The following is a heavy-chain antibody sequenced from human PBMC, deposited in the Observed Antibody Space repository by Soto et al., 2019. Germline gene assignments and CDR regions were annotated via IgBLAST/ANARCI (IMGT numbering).Heavy chain of an antibody. CDR2: INPNNGDT. CDR3: ARVGVYYYSSGYIDS. D-gene: IGHD3-22*01. CDR1: GYTFTGYY. J-gene: IGHJ4*02. V-gene: IGHV1-2*02. Sequence: ASVKVSCKASGYTFTGYYLYWVRQAPGQGLEWMGWINPNNGDTKYAQKFQGGVTMTRDTSISTAYMELRRLRSDDTAVYYCARVGVYYYSSGYIDSWGQGTLATVSS.